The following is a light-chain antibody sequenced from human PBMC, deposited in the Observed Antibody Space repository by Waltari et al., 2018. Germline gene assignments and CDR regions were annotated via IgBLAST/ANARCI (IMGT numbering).Light chain of an antibody. CDR3: QQYDNWVRT. J-gene: IGKJ1*01. CDR1: QSISSN. Sequence: EIVMTQSPVTLSVSPGERATLSCRASQSISSNLAWYQHKPGQAPRLLIYGASSRAAGIPPRFSASGSGKEFTLTISSLQSEDFAVYYCQQYDNWVRTFGQGTKVEIK. V-gene: IGKV3D-15*01. CDR2: GAS.